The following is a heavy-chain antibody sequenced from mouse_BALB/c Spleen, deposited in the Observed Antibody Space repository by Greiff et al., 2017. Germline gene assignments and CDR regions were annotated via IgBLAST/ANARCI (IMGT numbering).Heavy chain of an antibody. D-gene: IGHD2-14*01. V-gene: IGHV14-1*02. J-gene: IGHJ2*01. CDR2: IDPENGNT. Sequence: VQLQESGAELVRPGALVKLSCTASGFNINDYYMHWVKQRPEQGLGWIGWIDPENGNTIYDPKFQGKASITADTSSNTAYLQLSSLTAEDTAVCYCVRYDGGESCFDYWGQGTTVTVSA. CDR3: VRYDGGESCFDY. CDR1: GFNINDYY.